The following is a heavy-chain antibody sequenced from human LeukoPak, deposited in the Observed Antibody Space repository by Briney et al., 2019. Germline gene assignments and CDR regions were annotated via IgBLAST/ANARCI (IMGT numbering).Heavy chain of an antibody. Sequence: GGSLRLSCAASGFTFSSYNMNWVRQAPGKGLEWVSSISSGSSYIYYADSVKGRFTISRDNAKNSLYLQMNSLRAEDTAVYYCARQAACGGDCRDVFDIWGQGTMVTVSS. CDR3: ARQAACGGDCRDVFDI. D-gene: IGHD2-21*01. CDR2: ISSGSSYI. V-gene: IGHV3-21*01. J-gene: IGHJ3*02. CDR1: GFTFSSYN.